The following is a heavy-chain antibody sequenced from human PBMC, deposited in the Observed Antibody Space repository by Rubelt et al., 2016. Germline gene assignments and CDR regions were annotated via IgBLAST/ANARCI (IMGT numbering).Heavy chain of an antibody. CDR1: GGSISSYY. V-gene: IGHV4-59*12. CDR3: AREGVVPAFNWFDP. J-gene: IGHJ5*02. Sequence: QVQLQESGPGLVKPSETLSLTCTVSGGSISSYYWSWIRQPPGKGLEWIGYIYYSGSTNYNPSLKSRVTISVDPSSLELGSVSAADTAVYYCAREGVVPAFNWFDPWGQGTLGTVSA. D-gene: IGHD2-2*01. CDR2: IYYSGST.